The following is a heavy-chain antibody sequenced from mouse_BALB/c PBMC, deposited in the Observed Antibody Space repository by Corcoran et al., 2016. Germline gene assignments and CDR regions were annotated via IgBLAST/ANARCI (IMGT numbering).Heavy chain of an antibody. V-gene: IGHV1-4*02. Sequence: QVQLQQSAAELARPGASVKMSCKASGYTFTSYTMHWVKQRPGQGLEWIGYINPSSGYTEYNQKFKDKTTLTADKSSSTAYMQLSSLTSEDSAVYYCARSGGNYAMDYWGQGTSVTVSS. D-gene: IGHD3-1*01. J-gene: IGHJ4*01. CDR1: GYTFTSYT. CDR3: ARSGGNYAMDY. CDR2: INPSSGYT.